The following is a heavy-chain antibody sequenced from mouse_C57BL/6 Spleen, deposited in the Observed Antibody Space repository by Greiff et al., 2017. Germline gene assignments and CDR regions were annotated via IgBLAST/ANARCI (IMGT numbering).Heavy chain of an antibody. CDR1: GYAFSSYW. CDR3: AREGDFVY. J-gene: IGHJ2*01. CDR2: LYPGDGDT. V-gene: IGHV1-80*01. Sequence: QVPLQQSGAELVKPGASVKISCKASGYAFSSYWMNWLKQRPGKGLEWIGQLYPGDGDTNYNGQFKGKAILTADKSSRTAYMQLSSLTSEDSAVYFCAREGDFVYWGQGTTLTVSS.